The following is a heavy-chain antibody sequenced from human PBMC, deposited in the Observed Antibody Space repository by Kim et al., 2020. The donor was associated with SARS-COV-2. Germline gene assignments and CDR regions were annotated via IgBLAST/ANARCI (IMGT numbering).Heavy chain of an antibody. Sequence: PSLKSRVTISVDRSKNQFFLKLSSVTAADTAVYYCARVLRSSSSKGWFDPWGQGTLVTVSS. D-gene: IGHD6-6*01. J-gene: IGHJ5*02. CDR3: ARVLRSSSSKGWFDP. V-gene: IGHV4-30-2*01.